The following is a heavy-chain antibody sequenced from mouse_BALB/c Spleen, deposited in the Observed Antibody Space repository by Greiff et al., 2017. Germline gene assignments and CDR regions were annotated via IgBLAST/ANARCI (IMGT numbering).Heavy chain of an antibody. CDR2: ISSGGSYT. Sequence: EVHLVESGGGLVKPGGSLKLSCAASGFTFSSYAMSWVRQSPEKRLEWVAEISSGGSYTYYPDTVTGRFTISRDNAKNTLYLEMSSLRSEDTAMYYCARYYDYAMDYWGQGTSVTVSS. J-gene: IGHJ4*01. D-gene: IGHD2-4*01. V-gene: IGHV5-9-4*01. CDR1: GFTFSSYA. CDR3: ARYYDYAMDY.